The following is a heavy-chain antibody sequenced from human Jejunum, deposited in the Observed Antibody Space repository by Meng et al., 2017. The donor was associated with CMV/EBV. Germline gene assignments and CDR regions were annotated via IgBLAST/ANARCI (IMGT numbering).Heavy chain of an antibody. CDR1: GFTFNNYG. CDR3: ARQKCGGDCDMDV. CDR2: IKQDGGEK. J-gene: IGHJ6*02. V-gene: IGHV3-7*01. D-gene: IGHD2-21*01. Sequence: ASGFTFNNYGRNWVRRAPGKGLEWVANIKQDGGEKNYVDSVKGRFTISRDYAQNSLYLQMNSLRAEDTAVYYCARQKCGGDCDMDVWGQGTTVTVSS.